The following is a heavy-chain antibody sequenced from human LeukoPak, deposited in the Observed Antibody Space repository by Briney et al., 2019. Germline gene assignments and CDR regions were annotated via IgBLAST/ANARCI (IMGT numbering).Heavy chain of an antibody. CDR2: INHSGST. Sequence: SGTLSLTCAVYGGSFSGYYWIWIRQPPGKGLEWIGEINHSGSTNYNPSLKSRVTISVDTSKNQFSLKLSSVTAADTAVYYCARGTSRLEYSSSAYKNAFDIWGQGTMVTVSS. J-gene: IGHJ3*02. V-gene: IGHV4-34*01. CDR1: GGSFSGYY. CDR3: ARGTSRLEYSSSAYKNAFDI. D-gene: IGHD6-6*01.